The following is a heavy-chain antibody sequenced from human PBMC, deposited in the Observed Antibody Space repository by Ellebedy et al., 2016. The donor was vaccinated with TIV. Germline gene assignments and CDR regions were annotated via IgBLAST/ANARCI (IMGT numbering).Heavy chain of an antibody. J-gene: IGHJ4*02. CDR2: INPSGGST. D-gene: IGHD6-13*01. CDR1: GYTFTSYY. CDR3: ARDPSSYYFDY. Sequence: ASVKVSCXASGYTFTSYYMHWVRQAPGQGLEWMGIINPSGGSTSYAQKFQGRVTMTRDTSTSTVYMELSSLRSEDTAVYYCARDPSSYYFDYWGQGTLVTVSS. V-gene: IGHV1-46*01.